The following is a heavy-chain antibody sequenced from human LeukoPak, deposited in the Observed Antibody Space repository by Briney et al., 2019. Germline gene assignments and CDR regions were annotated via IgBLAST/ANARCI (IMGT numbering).Heavy chain of an antibody. J-gene: IGHJ3*02. CDR2: INPNSGGT. CDR1: GYTFTGYY. D-gene: IGHD3-22*01. Sequence: GASVKVSCKASGYTFTGYYTHWVRQAPGQGLEWMGWINPNSGGTNYAQKFQGRVTMTRDTSISTAYMELSRLRSDDTAVYYCARGEFCYYDSSVYSRDVFDIWGKGKMVTVFS. CDR3: ARGEFCYYDSSVYSRDVFDI. V-gene: IGHV1-2*02.